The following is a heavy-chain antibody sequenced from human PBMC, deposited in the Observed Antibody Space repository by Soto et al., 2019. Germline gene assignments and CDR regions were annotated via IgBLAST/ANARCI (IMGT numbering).Heavy chain of an antibody. Sequence: EVQLVESGGGLVQPGGSLRLSCAASEFIFSSYSMNWVRQAPGKGLEWVSYISSDSRTIYYADSVKGRFTISRVNDKKSLYLQMNSLRAEDTAVYYCARELGYCSSITCYRENIWGQGTMVTVSS. D-gene: IGHD2-2*02. CDR3: ARELGYCSSITCYRENI. CDR2: ISSDSRTI. CDR1: EFIFSSYS. V-gene: IGHV3-48*01. J-gene: IGHJ3*02.